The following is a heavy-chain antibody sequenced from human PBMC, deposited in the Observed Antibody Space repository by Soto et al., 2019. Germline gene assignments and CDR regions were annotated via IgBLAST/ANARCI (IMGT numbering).Heavy chain of an antibody. CDR1: GGSISSYY. V-gene: IGHV4-59*01. J-gene: IGHJ4*02. CDR3: ARRTMIVVAIDY. D-gene: IGHD3-22*01. Sequence: PSETLSLTXTVSGGSISSYYWSWIRQPPGKGLEWIGYIYYSGSTNYNPSLKSRVTISVDTSKNQFSLKLSSVTAADTAVYYCARRTMIVVAIDYWGQGTLVTVSS. CDR2: IYYSGST.